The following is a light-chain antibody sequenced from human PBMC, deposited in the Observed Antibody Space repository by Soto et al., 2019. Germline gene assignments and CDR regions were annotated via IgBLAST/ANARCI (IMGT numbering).Light chain of an antibody. CDR3: QQYGSSPYT. Sequence: EIVLTQSPGTLSLSPGERATLSCRASQSVSSSYLAWYQQKPGQAPSLRIYGASSRATGIPDRFRGSGSGTDFTLTINRMEPEDFAMYYCQQYGSSPYTFGQGTKLEIK. V-gene: IGKV3-20*01. CDR1: QSVSSSY. CDR2: GAS. J-gene: IGKJ2*01.